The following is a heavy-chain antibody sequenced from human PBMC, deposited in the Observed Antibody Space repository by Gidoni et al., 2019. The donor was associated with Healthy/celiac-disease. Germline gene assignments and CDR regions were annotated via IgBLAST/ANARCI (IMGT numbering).Heavy chain of an antibody. CDR2: ISWDGGST. Sequence: EVQLVESGGVVVQPGGSLRLSCAASGFTFDDYTMHWVRHAPGKGLEWVSLISWDGGSTYYADSVKGRFTISRDNSKNSLYLQMNSLRTEDTALYYCAKEQLLVGATSHAFDIWGQGTMVTVSS. CDR1: GFTFDDYT. D-gene: IGHD1-26*01. CDR3: AKEQLLVGATSHAFDI. V-gene: IGHV3-43*01. J-gene: IGHJ3*02.